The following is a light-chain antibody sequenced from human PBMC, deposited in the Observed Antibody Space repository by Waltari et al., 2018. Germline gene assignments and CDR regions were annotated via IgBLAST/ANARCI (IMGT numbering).Light chain of an antibody. CDR2: VAS. CDR3: QQGYSAPHT. V-gene: IGKV1-39*01. J-gene: IGKJ2*01. CDR1: QSINSY. Sequence: DIHMTQSPSSLSASVGDRVTITCRASQSINSYVSWYQQKPGQAPKLLIYVASTWESGVPLRFSGRGSGTDFTLTITNLQSEDFATYYFQQGYSAPHTFGQGTTLEIK.